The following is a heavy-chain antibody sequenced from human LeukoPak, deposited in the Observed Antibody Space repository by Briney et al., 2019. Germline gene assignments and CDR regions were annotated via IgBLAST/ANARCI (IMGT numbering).Heavy chain of an antibody. D-gene: IGHD6-13*01. CDR1: GFAVGSGR. J-gene: IGHJ6*03. V-gene: IGHV3-53*01. Sequence: GGSLRLSCAASGFAVGSGRRMSWVRQAPGEGLEWISTIYSDDATNYGDSVKGRFTISRDNSRNTLDLQMNSLRAEDTAVYYCARKYSSSWYGYYYYYMDVWGKGTTVTVSS. CDR3: ARKYSSSWYGYYYYYMDV. CDR2: IYSDDAT.